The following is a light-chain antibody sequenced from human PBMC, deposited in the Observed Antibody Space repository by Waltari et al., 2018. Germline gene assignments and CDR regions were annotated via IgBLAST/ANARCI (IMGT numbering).Light chain of an antibody. Sequence: EVVMTQSPVTLSVSPGERATLSCSASQPVSSCLAWFQQKPGQAPRLLIYGASSRATGVPDRFSGSGSGTDFTLTIDRLEPEDFAVYYCQQYGSSPRTFGQGTKVEI. J-gene: IGKJ1*01. CDR1: QPVSSC. V-gene: IGKV3-20*01. CDR2: GAS. CDR3: QQYGSSPRT.